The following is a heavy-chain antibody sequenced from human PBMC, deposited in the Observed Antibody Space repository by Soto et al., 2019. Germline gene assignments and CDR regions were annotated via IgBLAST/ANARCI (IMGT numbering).Heavy chain of an antibody. V-gene: IGHV4-61*01. J-gene: IGHJ4*02. CDR3: ARGLPDYYDSSGYLTD. CDR1: GGSVSSGSYY. D-gene: IGHD3-22*01. Sequence: SETLSLTCTVSGGSVSSGSYYWSWIRQPPGKGLEWIGYIYYSGSTNYNPSLKSRVTISVDTSKNQFSLKLSSVTAADTAVYYCARGLPDYYDSSGYLTDWGQGTLVTVSS. CDR2: IYYSGST.